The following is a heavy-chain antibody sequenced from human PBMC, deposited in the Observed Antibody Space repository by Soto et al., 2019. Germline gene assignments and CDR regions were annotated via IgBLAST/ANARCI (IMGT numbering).Heavy chain of an antibody. CDR3: ARDRGYDAHDYYYNAMDV. Sequence: GGSLRLSCIYSGFTFRTYTMNWVRQAPWKGLEWVSGIRGFSPYTFYAESVKGRFTISRDNAKNSLYLQMNSLRAEDTAVYYCARDRGYDAHDYYYNAMDVWGQGTTVTVSS. J-gene: IGHJ6*02. CDR2: IRGFSPYT. CDR1: GFTFRTYT. D-gene: IGHD3-10*01. V-gene: IGHV3-21*01.